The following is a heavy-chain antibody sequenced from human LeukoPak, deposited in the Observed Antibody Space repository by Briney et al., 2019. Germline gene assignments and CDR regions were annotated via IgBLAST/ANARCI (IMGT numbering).Heavy chain of an antibody. Sequence: GASVKVSCKASGYTFTGYYMHWVRQAPGQGLEWMGWINPNSGGTNYAQKFQGWVTMTRDTSISTAYMELSRLRSDDTAVYYCARGIAAAVGLEYSQHWGQGTLVTVSS. J-gene: IGHJ1*01. CDR2: INPNSGGT. D-gene: IGHD6-13*01. CDR1: GYTFTGYY. CDR3: ARGIAAAVGLEYSQH. V-gene: IGHV1-2*04.